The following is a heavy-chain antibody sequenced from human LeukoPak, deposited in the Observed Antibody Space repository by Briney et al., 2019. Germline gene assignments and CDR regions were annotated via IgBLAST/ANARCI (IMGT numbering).Heavy chain of an antibody. Sequence: ASVKVSCKASGYTFTSYGISWVRQAPGQGLEWMGWISAYNGNTNYAQKLQGRVTMTTDTSTSTAYMELRSLRSDDTAGYECARVEDYYDSSVFDYWGQGTLVTVSS. CDR1: GYTFTSYG. V-gene: IGHV1-18*01. CDR2: ISAYNGNT. CDR3: ARVEDYYDSSVFDY. D-gene: IGHD3-22*01. J-gene: IGHJ4*02.